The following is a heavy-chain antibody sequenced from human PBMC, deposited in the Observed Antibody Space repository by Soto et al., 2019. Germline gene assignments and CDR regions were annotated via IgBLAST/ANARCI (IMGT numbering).Heavy chain of an antibody. D-gene: IGHD3-9*01. CDR2: ISAYNGNT. Sequence: QVQLVQSGAEVKKPGASVKVSCKASGYTFTSYGISWVRQAPGQGLEWMGWISAYNGNTNYAQKLQGRVTMTTDTSTSTAYMELRSLRSDDTAVYYCVRVATNYDIWTGYYKSRRFDYWGQGTLVTVSS. J-gene: IGHJ4*02. CDR1: GYTFTSYG. V-gene: IGHV1-18*01. CDR3: VRVATNYDIWTGYYKSRRFDY.